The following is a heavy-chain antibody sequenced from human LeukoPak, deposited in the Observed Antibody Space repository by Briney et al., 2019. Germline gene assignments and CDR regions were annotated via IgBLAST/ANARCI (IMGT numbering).Heavy chain of an antibody. CDR3: ARGSTSCCYGNWFDP. V-gene: IGHV4-38-2*01. CDR2: IYHSGST. Sequence: SETLSLTCAVSGYSISSGYYWGWIRQPPGKGLEWIGKIYHSGSTYYNPSLESRVTISVDTSKNQFSLKLSSVTAADTAVYYCARGSTSCCYGNWFDPWGQGTLVTVSS. J-gene: IGHJ5*02. CDR1: GYSISSGYY. D-gene: IGHD2-2*01.